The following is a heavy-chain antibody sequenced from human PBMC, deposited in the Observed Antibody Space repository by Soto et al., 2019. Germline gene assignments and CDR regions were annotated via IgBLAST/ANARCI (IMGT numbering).Heavy chain of an antibody. D-gene: IGHD6-13*01. CDR1: GGSISSFY. J-gene: IGHJ4*02. V-gene: IGHV4-59*01. CDR3: DRGWSSSCPY. CDR2: IYDTGNT. Sequence: SETLSLTCSVSGGSISSFYWSWIRQPPGKGLEWIGYIYDTGNTDYNPSLKGRVSISVDASKSRSSLTVKSVTAADTAVYYCDRGWSSSCPYWGQGILVTVSS.